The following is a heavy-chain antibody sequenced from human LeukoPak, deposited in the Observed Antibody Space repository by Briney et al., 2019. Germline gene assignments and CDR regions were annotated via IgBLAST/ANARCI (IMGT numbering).Heavy chain of an antibody. V-gene: IGHV4-38-2*02. D-gene: IGHD3-22*01. Sequence: PSETLSLTCTVSGYSISSGYYWGWIRQPPGKGLEWIGSIYHSGSTYYNPSLKSRVTISVDTSKNQFSLKLSSVTAADTAVYYCARGGPSWGYYDSSGYHLLWGQGTLVTVSS. CDR2: IYHSGST. CDR1: GYSISSGYY. J-gene: IGHJ4*02. CDR3: ARGGPSWGYYDSSGYHLL.